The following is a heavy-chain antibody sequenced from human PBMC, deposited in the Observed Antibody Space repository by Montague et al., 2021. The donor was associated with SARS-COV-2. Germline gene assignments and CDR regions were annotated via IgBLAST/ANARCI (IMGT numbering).Heavy chain of an antibody. CDR3: ATQEDPSGWIPGPFDF. CDR1: GGSISSSSYY. D-gene: IGHD6-19*01. J-gene: IGHJ4*02. Sequence: SETLSLTCTVSGGSISSSSYYWAWIRQPPGKGLEWIGSIYYRGSTYYNPSLKSRVIIPVDTSKNQLSLKLSSVTAADTAVYYCATQEDPSGWIPGPFDFWGQGTLVTVSS. CDR2: IYYRGST. V-gene: IGHV4-39*01.